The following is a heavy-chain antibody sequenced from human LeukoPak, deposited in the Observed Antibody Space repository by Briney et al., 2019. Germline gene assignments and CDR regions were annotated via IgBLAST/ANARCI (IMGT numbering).Heavy chain of an antibody. CDR2: INHSGST. D-gene: IGHD3-10*01. CDR3: ARAGHYGSGYYFDY. J-gene: IGHJ4*02. V-gene: IGHV4-4*02. Sequence: SETLSLTCAVSGGSISSSNWWSWVRQPPGKGLEWIGEINHSGSTNYNPSLKSRVTISVDTSKNQFSLKLSSVTAADTAAYYCARAGHYGSGYYFDYWGQGTLVTVSS. CDR1: GGSISSSNW.